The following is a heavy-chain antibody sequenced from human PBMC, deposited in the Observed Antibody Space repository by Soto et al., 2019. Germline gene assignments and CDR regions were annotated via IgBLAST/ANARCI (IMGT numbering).Heavy chain of an antibody. J-gene: IGHJ6*03. D-gene: IGHD2-15*01. Sequence: SVKVSCKASGGTFSSYTISWVRQAPGQGLEWMGRIIPILGIANYAQKFQGRVTITADKSTSTAYMELSSLRSEDTAVYYCARTLERYCSGGSCYAMDFWGKGTTVTVSS. V-gene: IGHV1-69*02. CDR2: IIPILGIA. CDR3: ARTLERYCSGGSCYAMDF. CDR1: GGTFSSYT.